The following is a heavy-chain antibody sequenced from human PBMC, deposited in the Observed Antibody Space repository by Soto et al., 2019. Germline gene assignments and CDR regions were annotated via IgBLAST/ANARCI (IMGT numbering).Heavy chain of an antibody. CDR2: IYNNETF. J-gene: IGHJ4*02. V-gene: IGHV4-61*01. CDR1: GASVSSGSFY. CDR3: ARVPLRYSSSHNFDS. Sequence: PSETLSLTCSVSGASVSSGSFYWSWIRQPPGKGLEWIGFIYNNETFNYNPSLKSRVTLSVDTSKHQFSLKLSSVTAADTAVHYCARVPLRYSSSHNFDSWGQGALVTVSS. D-gene: IGHD6-19*01.